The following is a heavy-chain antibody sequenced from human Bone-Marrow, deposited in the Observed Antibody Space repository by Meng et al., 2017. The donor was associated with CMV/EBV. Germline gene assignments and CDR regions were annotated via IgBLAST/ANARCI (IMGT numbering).Heavy chain of an antibody. D-gene: IGHD3-3*01. CDR1: GYTFTTYD. Sequence: ASVKVSCKASGYTFTTYDINWVRQASGQGLEWMGWMNPNSGNTGYAQKFQGRVTITRNTSILTAYMELSSLRSEDTAVYDCARGPGEEVEWLYLWGQGTLVTVSS. V-gene: IGHV1-8*03. CDR3: ARGPGEEVEWLYL. CDR2: MNPNSGNT. J-gene: IGHJ4*02.